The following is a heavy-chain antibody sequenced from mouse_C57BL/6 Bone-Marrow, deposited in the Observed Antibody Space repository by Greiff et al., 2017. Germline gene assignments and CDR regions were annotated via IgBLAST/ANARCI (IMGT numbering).Heavy chain of an antibody. CDR1: GFTFSSYG. Sequence: EVQVVESGGDLVKPGGSLKLSCAASGFTFSSYGMSWVRQTPDKRLEWVATISSGGSYTYYPASVKGRFTISRDNAKNTLYLQMSSLKSEDTAMYYCARRLLRWFAYWGQGTLVTVSA. CDR2: ISSGGSYT. D-gene: IGHD2-3*01. J-gene: IGHJ3*01. CDR3: ARRLLRWFAY. V-gene: IGHV5-6*01.